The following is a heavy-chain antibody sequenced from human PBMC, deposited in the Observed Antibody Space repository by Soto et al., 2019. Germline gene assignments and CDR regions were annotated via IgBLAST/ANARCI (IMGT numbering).Heavy chain of an antibody. J-gene: IGHJ4*02. V-gene: IGHV3-74*01. CDR3: AIRASYYDSSGYYFPDY. CDR2: INSDGSST. CDR1: GFTFSSYW. Sequence: GGSLRLSCAASGFTFSSYWMHWVRQAPGKGLVWVSRINSDGSSTSYADSVKGRFTISRDNAKNTLYLQMNSLRAEDTAAYYCAIRASYYDSSGYYFPDYWGQGTLVTVSS. D-gene: IGHD3-22*01.